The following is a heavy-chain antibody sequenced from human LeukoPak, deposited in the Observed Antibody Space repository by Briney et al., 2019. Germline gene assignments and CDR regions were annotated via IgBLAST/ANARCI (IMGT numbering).Heavy chain of an antibody. Sequence: SETLSLTCAVYGGSFSAYYWSWIRQPPGKGLEWIGEINHSGSTNYNPSLKSRVTISVDTSNNQFSLKLNSVTAADTAVYYCASRKLGNDYWGQGTLVTVSS. CDR1: GGSFSAYY. CDR2: INHSGST. J-gene: IGHJ4*02. CDR3: ASRKLGNDY. V-gene: IGHV4-34*01. D-gene: IGHD7-27*01.